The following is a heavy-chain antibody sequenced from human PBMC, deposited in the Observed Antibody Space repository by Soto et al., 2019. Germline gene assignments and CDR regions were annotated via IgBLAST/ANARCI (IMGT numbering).Heavy chain of an antibody. CDR1: GFTFSSYG. D-gene: IGHD2-2*01. V-gene: IGHV3-33*01. Sequence: QVQLVESGGGVVQPGRSLRLSCAASGFTFSSYGMHWVRQAPGKGLEWVAVIWYDGSNKYYADSVKGRFTISRDNSKNTLYLQMNSLRAEDTAVYYCARVRYCSSTSCWGYDPPNFDGMDVWGQGTTVTVSS. J-gene: IGHJ6*02. CDR2: IWYDGSNK. CDR3: ARVRYCSSTSCWGYDPPNFDGMDV.